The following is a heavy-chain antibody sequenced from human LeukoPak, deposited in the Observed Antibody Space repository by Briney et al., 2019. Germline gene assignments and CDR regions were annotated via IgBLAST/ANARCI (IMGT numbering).Heavy chain of an antibody. Sequence: GGPLRLSCAASGFTFSSYWMHWLRRAPGKGLVWFSRIYSDGSSTSYADSVKGRFTISRDNAKNSLYLQMNSLRAEDTAVYYCARVGGYGGYDTFDIWGQGTLVTVSS. CDR1: GFTFSSYW. CDR2: IYSDGSST. V-gene: IGHV3-74*01. D-gene: IGHD3-3*01. CDR3: ARVGGYGGYDTFDI. J-gene: IGHJ3*02.